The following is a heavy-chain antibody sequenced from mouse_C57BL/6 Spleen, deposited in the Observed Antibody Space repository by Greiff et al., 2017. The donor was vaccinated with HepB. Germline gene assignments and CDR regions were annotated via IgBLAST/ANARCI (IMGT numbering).Heavy chain of an antibody. CDR1: GYTFTDYY. V-gene: IGHV1-26*01. CDR2: INPNNGGT. D-gene: IGHD2-1*01. Sequence: EVQLQQSGPELVKPGASVKISCKASGYTFTDYYMNWVKQSHGKSLEWIGDINPNNGGTSYNQKFKGKATLTVDKSSSTAYMELRSLTSEDSAVYYCARHGNSLYAMDYWGQGTSVTVSS. J-gene: IGHJ4*01. CDR3: ARHGNSLYAMDY.